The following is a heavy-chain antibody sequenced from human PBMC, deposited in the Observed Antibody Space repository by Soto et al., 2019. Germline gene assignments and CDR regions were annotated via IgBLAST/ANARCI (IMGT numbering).Heavy chain of an antibody. CDR3: AKESRTYYFASGDNDY. Sequence: GGSLRLSCAASGFTFSSYGMHWVRQAPGKGLEWVAVISYDGSNTYYADSVKGRFTISRDTSKNTLYLQMNSVRAEDTAVYYCAKESRTYYFASGDNDYWRQGTLVTVSS. J-gene: IGHJ4*02. CDR1: GFTFSSYG. V-gene: IGHV3-30*18. CDR2: ISYDGSNT. D-gene: IGHD3-10*01.